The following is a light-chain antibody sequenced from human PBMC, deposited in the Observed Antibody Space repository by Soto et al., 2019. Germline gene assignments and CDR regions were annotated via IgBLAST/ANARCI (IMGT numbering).Light chain of an antibody. Sequence: PGEGVTLSCRASQSVSSSYLTWYQQKPGQAPRLLIYGASTRATSIPARFSGSGSGTDFTLTISSLQPEDFAVYYCPQDYNLPPFGPGTKVDIK. J-gene: IGKJ3*01. CDR1: QSVSSSY. V-gene: IGKV3D-7*01. CDR3: PQDYNLPP. CDR2: GAS.